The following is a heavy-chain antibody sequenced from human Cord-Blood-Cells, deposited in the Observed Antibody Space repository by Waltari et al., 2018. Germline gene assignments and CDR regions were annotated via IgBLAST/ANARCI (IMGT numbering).Heavy chain of an antibody. CDR3: AREEGVDTAMVTFDY. Sequence: QVQLVHSGAEVKKPGASVKVSCKASGYTFTSYGSSWVRQAPGQGLEWMGWISAYNGNTNYAQKLQGRVTMTTDTSTSTAYMERRSLRSDDTAVYYCAREEGVDTAMVTFDYWGQGTLVTVSS. CDR1: GYTFTSYG. V-gene: IGHV1-18*01. D-gene: IGHD5-18*01. CDR2: ISAYNGNT. J-gene: IGHJ4*02.